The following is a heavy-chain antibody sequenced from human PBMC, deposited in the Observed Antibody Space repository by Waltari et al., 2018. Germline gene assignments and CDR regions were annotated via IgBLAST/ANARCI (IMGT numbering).Heavy chain of an antibody. V-gene: IGHV1-2*02. CDR1: GYTFTDYH. J-gene: IGHJ5*02. CDR2: FNPKKGDS. D-gene: IGHD1-26*01. Sequence: QEQLVQSGSEVKKPGASVRVSCQASGYTFTDYHLHWFRHTTNQRFECMGCFNPKKGDSDSAASFLGRVTMSRDTSINAVYLDLSGLRSDDTAVYFCARDPGPIVGAPDLWGQGTLVTVFS. CDR3: ARDPGPIVGAPDL.